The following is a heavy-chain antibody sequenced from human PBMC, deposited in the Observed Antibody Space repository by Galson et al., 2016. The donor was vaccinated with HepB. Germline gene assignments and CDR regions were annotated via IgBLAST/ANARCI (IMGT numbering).Heavy chain of an antibody. CDR2: ISRTSTYM. CDR3: AREPGYNYGFTWGY. CDR1: GFTFSSYS. J-gene: IGHJ4*02. Sequence: SLRLSCAASGFTFSSYSMNWVRQAPGRGLEWVSSISRTSTYMYYADSVKGRFTISRDNAKNSHYLQMNSLRAEDAAVYYCAREPGYNYGFTWGYWGQGTRVTVSS. V-gene: IGHV3-21*01. D-gene: IGHD5-18*01.